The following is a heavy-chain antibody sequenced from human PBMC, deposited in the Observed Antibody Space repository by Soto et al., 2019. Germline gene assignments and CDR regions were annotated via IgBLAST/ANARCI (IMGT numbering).Heavy chain of an antibody. D-gene: IGHD2-21*01. Sequence: QVQLQESGPGLVKPSQTLSLTCTVSGGSISSGGYYWSWIRQHPGKGLEWIGYIYYSGSTYYNPSLKSRVTRSVDTSKNQVSLKLSSVTAEDTAVYYCATYSTDFTLFDYLGQGTLVTVSS. J-gene: IGHJ4*02. V-gene: IGHV4-31*03. CDR1: GGSISSGGYY. CDR3: ATYSTDFTLFDY. CDR2: IYYSGST.